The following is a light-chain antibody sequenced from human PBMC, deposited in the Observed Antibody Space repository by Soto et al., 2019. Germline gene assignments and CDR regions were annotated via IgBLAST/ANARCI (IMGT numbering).Light chain of an antibody. CDR3: QQSWT. CDR1: QSISSW. Sequence: DIQMTQSPSTLSASVGDRVTITCRASQSISSWLAWYQQKPGKAPKLLIYKASSLESGVPSRFSGSGSGPEFTLTIRSLLDDDFATYYCQQSWTFGQGTKGDIK. CDR2: KAS. V-gene: IGKV1-5*03. J-gene: IGKJ1*01.